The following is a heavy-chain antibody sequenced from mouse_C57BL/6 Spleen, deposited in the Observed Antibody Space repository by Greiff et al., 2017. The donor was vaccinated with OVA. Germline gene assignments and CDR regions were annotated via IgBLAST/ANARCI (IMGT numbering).Heavy chain of an antibody. CDR3: ARPSLYYAMDY. CDR1: GYTFTIYW. J-gene: IGHJ4*01. D-gene: IGHD6-2*01. Sequence: VQLQQPGAELVMPGASVKLSCKASGYTFTIYWMHWVKQRPGQGLEWIGEIDPSDSYTNYNQKFKGKSTLTVDKSSSTAYMQLSSLTSEDSAVYYCARPSLYYAMDYWGQGTSVTVSS. CDR2: IDPSDSYT. V-gene: IGHV1-69*01.